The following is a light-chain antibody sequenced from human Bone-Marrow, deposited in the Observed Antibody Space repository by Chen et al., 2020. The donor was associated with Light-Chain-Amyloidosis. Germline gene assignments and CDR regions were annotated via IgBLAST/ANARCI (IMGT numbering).Light chain of an antibody. V-gene: IGKV1-33*01. CDR2: DAS. CDR1: QDISNY. Sequence: DIQMTQSPSSLSASVGDRVTITCQASQDISNYLNWYQQKPGKAPKLLIYDASNLEKGGPSRFRGSRTGTEVTVTISSLQPQVIATEYCQKYDKLPPIFTFGPGTKVDIK. CDR3: QKYDKLPPIFT. J-gene: IGKJ3*01.